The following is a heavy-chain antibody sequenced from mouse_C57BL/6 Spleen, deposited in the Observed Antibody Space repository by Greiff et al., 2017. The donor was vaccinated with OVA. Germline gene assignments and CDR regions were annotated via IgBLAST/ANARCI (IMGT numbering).Heavy chain of an antibody. J-gene: IGHJ4*01. CDR1: GYAFTNYL. CDR2: INPGSGGT. CDR3: ARERLRARDY. D-gene: IGHD2-4*01. Sequence: QVQLQQSGAELVRPGTSVKVSCKASGYAFTNYLIEWVKQRPGQGLEWIGVINPGSGGTNYTEKFKGKATLTADKSSSTAYMQLSSLTSEDSAVYFWARERLRARDYWGQGTSVTVSS. V-gene: IGHV1-54*01.